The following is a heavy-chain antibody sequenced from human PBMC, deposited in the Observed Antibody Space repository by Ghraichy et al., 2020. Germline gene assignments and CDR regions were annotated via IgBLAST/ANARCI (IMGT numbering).Heavy chain of an antibody. D-gene: IGHD6-13*01. CDR3: ATRAVGSSWRY. V-gene: IGHV5-51*01. J-gene: IGHJ4*02. Sequence: GESLNISCKGSGYSFTSYWIGWVRQMPGKGLEWMGIIWPSDSDTRYSPHFQGQVTISADKSINTTYLHWSSLRPSDTAIYYCATRAVGSSWRYWGQGTLVTVSS. CDR2: IWPSDSDT. CDR1: GYSFTSYW.